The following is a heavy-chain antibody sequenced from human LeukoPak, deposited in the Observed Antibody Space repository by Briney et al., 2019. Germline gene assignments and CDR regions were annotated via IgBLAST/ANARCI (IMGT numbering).Heavy chain of an antibody. CDR2: ISSNGGST. CDR3: VKDGESPPSFLDY. CDR1: GFTFSSYA. J-gene: IGHJ4*02. Sequence: QPGGSLRLSCSASGFTFSSYAMHWVRQAPGKGLEYVSAISSNGGSTYYADSVKGRFIISRNNSKNTVYVQMGSLRADDAAVYYCVKDGESPPSFLDYWGQGTLVTVSS. D-gene: IGHD2-21*01. V-gene: IGHV3-64*05.